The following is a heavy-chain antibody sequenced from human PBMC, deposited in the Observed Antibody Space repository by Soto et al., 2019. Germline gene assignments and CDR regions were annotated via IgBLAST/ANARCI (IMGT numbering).Heavy chain of an antibody. CDR1: GGSISSSSYY. Sequence: PSETLSLTCTVSGGSISSSSYYWGWIRQPPGKGLEWIGSIYYSGSTYYNPSLKSRVTISVDTSKNQFSLKLSSVTAADTAVYYCERRPVAGPARYWGQGTLVTVSS. CDR3: ERRPVAGPARY. D-gene: IGHD6-19*01. CDR2: IYYSGST. V-gene: IGHV4-39*01. J-gene: IGHJ4*02.